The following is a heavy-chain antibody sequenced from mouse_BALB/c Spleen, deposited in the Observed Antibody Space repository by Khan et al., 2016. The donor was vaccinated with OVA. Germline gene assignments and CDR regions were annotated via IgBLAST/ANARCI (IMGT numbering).Heavy chain of an antibody. Sequence: EVQLQESGPELVKPGASVKISCKASGYSFTGYFMNWVMQSHGKSLEWIGRINPHIGETFYNQKFKGKATLTVDESSSTAHMELRSLASEDSAVYYCTRIYRSDFDYWGEGNTITVAS. CDR1: GYSFTGYF. D-gene: IGHD1-1*01. V-gene: IGHV1-20*02. J-gene: IGHJ2*01. CDR3: TRIYRSDFDY. CDR2: INPHIGET.